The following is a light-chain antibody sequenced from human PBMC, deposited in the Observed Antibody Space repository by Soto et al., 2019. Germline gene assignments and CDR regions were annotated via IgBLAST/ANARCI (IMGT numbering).Light chain of an antibody. CDR1: QGISSY. Sequence: DIQLTQSPSFLSASVGDRVTITCLASQGISSYLAWYQQKPGKAPKLLIYDASTLESGVPSRFSGSGSGTDFTLTISRLEPEDFAVYYCHQYGSSPHTFGQGTRLEIK. CDR2: DAS. V-gene: IGKV1-9*01. J-gene: IGKJ5*01. CDR3: HQYGSSPHT.